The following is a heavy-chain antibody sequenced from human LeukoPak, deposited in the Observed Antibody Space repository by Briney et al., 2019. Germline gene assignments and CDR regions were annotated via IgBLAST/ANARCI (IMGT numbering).Heavy chain of an antibody. CDR2: IYYSGST. CDR1: GGSISSYY. Sequence: SETLPLTCTVSGGSISSYYWSWIRQPPGKGLEWIGYIYYSGSTNYNPSLKSRVTISVDTSKNQFSLKLSSVTAADTAVYYCARGGVAADYWGQGTLVTVSS. D-gene: IGHD2-8*01. J-gene: IGHJ4*02. CDR3: ARGGVAADY. V-gene: IGHV4-59*01.